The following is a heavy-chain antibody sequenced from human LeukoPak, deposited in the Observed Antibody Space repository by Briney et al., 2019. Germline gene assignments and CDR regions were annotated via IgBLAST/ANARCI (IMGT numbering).Heavy chain of an antibody. V-gene: IGHV1-2*02. CDR1: GYTFTAYY. CDR2: INPNSGGT. J-gene: IGHJ4*02. CDR3: AREYNYAYDY. Sequence: ASVKVSCKASGYTFTAYYMHWVRQAPGQGFEWMGWINPNSGGTNYAQKFQGRVTMTRDTSISTAYMELSRLTSDDTAVYYCAREYNYAYDYWGQGTLVTVSS. D-gene: IGHD5-18*01.